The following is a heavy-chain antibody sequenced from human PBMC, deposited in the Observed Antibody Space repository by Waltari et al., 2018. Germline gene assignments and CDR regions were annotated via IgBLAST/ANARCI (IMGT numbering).Heavy chain of an antibody. V-gene: IGHV3-53*01. CDR2: LYRDGST. CDR1: GVSVSENY. J-gene: IGHJ4*02. Sequence: EVQLVESGGGLIQPGGSLRLSCAVSGVSVSENYMTWVRQAPGKGLEWVSLLYRDGSTSYAESVKGRFTISRDTSKNVLYLQVDRLTAGDTAVYYCATHTPFNDLGASGYFYFFDYWGRGTLVTVSS. D-gene: IGHD3-22*01. CDR3: ATHTPFNDLGASGYFYFFDY.